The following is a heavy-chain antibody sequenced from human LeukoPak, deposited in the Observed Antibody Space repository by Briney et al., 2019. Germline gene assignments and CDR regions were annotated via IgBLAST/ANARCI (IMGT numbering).Heavy chain of an antibody. CDR3: ARGSSGYLAGYFDY. CDR1: GFTFSIYA. Sequence: GGSLRLSCAASGFTFSIYAMSWVRQAPGKGLQWVSSITSSGDGTYYADSVKGRFTISRDNAKNTLYLQMNSLRAEDTAVYYCARGSSGYLAGYFDYWGQGTLVTVSS. CDR2: ITSSGDGT. J-gene: IGHJ4*02. V-gene: IGHV3-23*01. D-gene: IGHD3-22*01.